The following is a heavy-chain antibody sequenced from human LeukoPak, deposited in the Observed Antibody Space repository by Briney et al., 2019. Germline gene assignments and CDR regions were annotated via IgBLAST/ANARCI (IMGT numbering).Heavy chain of an antibody. Sequence: KPSETLSLTCTVSGGSISSYYWSWIRQPPGKGLEWIGYIYYSGSTNYNPSLKSRVTISVDTSKNQFSLKLRSVTAADTAVYYCARVSGYDWESFYDYWGQGTLVTVSS. CDR2: IYYSGST. CDR3: ARVSGYDWESFYDY. V-gene: IGHV4-59*01. D-gene: IGHD5-12*01. CDR1: GGSISSYY. J-gene: IGHJ4*02.